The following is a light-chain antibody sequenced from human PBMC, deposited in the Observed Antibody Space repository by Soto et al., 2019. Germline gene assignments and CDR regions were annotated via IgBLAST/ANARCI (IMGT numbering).Light chain of an antibody. CDR2: EGS. J-gene: IGLJ1*01. CDR1: RSDVGSYNL. Sequence: QSALTQPASVSGSPGQSIIISCTGTRSDVGSYNLVSWYQQHPTKAPKLMIYEGSKRPSAVSHRFSGSQSGNAASLTIAGLQAEDEADYYCCSYAGSGTYVSGSGTKRTVL. V-gene: IGLV2-23*01. CDR3: CSYAGSGTYV.